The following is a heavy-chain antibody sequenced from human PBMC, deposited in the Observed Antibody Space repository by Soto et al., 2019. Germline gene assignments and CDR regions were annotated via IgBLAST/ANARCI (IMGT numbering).Heavy chain of an antibody. D-gene: IGHD3-3*01. CDR1: GYTFTSYY. J-gene: IGHJ6*02. V-gene: IGHV1-46*01. CDR3: ARDPYDFWSGPNYYYYYGMDV. CDR2: INPSGGST. Sequence: GASVKVSCKASGYTFTSYYMHWVRQAPGQGLEWMGIINPSGGSTSYAQKFQGRVTMTRDTSTSTVYMELSSLRSEDTAVYYCARDPYDFWSGPNYYYYYGMDVWGQGTTVPVSS.